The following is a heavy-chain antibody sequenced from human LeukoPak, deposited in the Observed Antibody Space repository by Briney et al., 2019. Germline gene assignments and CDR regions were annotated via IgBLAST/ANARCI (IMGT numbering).Heavy chain of an antibody. Sequence: GGSLRLSCAASGFTFSNSAMYWVRQAPGKGLECVSVISTNGDRTYYADSVKGRFTISRDNSKNTLYPQMGSLRADDMGVYYCARGVAISSSGWYDTFDYWGQGALVTISS. V-gene: IGHV3-64*02. CDR1: GFTFSNSA. D-gene: IGHD6-19*01. J-gene: IGHJ4*02. CDR2: ISTNGDRT. CDR3: ARGVAISSSGWYDTFDY.